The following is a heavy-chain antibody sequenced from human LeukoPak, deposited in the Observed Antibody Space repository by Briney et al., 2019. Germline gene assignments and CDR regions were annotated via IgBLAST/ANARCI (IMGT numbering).Heavy chain of an antibody. CDR3: VRDLMGSGSTTAYLHH. V-gene: IGHV3-21*01. CDR2: ISRSSRHV. J-gene: IGHJ1*01. CDR1: GFTSSDYS. Sequence: GGSLRLSCAASGFTSSDYSMNWVRQAPGKGLEWVSSISRSSRHVYYAGSAKGRFTISRDNAKNSLYLQMNSLRAEDMAVYFCVRDLMGSGSTTAYLHHWGQGTLVTVSS. D-gene: IGHD1-1*01.